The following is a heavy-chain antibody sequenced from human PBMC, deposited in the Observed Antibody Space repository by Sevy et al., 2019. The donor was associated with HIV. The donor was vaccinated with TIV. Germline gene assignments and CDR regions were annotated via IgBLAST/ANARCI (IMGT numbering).Heavy chain of an antibody. CDR3: ARANGDHRYYYYGMDV. V-gene: IGHV3-33*01. CDR2: IWYDGSNK. J-gene: IGHJ6*02. D-gene: IGHD4-17*01. CDR1: GFTFSNYG. Sequence: GGSLRLSCAASGFTFSNYGMHWVRQAPGKGLEWVAIIWYDGSNKYYADSVKGRFTISRDNSKNTLYLQMNSLRAEDTAVYYCARANGDHRYYYYGMDVWGQGTTVTVSS.